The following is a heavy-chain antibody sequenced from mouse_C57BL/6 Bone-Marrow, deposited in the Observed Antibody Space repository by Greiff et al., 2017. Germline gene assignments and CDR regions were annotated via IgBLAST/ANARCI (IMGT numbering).Heavy chain of an antibody. CDR1: GYTFTSYW. Sequence: QVQLQQPGAELVKPGASVKLSCKASGYTFTSYWMNWVKQRPGQGLEWIGMIHPNSGSTKYNEKFKSKATMTLDKSSSTAYMQLSSLTSEDSAVYYCATQRAWLAYWGQGTMVTVSA. CDR3: ATQRAWLAY. V-gene: IGHV1-64*01. J-gene: IGHJ3*01. CDR2: IHPNSGST.